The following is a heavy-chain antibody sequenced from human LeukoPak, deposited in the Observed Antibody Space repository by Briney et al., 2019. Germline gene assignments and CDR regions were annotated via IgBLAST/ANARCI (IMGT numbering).Heavy chain of an antibody. J-gene: IGHJ3*02. CDR1: GFTFSSYG. D-gene: IGHD6-6*01. CDR2: ISYDGSNK. Sequence: PGGSLRLSCAASGFTFSSYGMHWVRQAPGKGLEWVAVISYDGSNKYYADSVKGRFTISRDNSKNTLYLQMNSLRAEDTAVYYCARDCKSRYSSSPRAFDIWGQGTMVTVSS. V-gene: IGHV3-30*03. CDR3: ARDCKSRYSSSPRAFDI.